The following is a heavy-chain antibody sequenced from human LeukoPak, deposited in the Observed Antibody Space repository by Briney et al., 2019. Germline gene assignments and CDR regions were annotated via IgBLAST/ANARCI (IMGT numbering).Heavy chain of an antibody. J-gene: IGHJ1*01. CDR2: ISYDGSNK. CDR1: GFTFSSYG. Sequence: GGSLRLSCAASGFTFSSYGMHWVRQAPGKGLEWVAVISYDGSNKYYADSVKGRFTISRDNSKNTLYLRMNSLRAEDTAVYYCADSGSYYAPEYFQHWGQGTLVTVSS. CDR3: ADSGSYYAPEYFQH. D-gene: IGHD1-26*01. V-gene: IGHV3-30*03.